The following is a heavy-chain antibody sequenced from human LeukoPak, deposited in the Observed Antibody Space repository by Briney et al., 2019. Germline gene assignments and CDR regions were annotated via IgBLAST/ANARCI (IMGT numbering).Heavy chain of an antibody. CDR3: AREGGQSPSGYYLVFAS. CDR1: GGTFSSYA. Sequence: PVASVKVSCKASGGTFSSYAISWVRQAPGQGLEWMGRIIPILGIANYAQKFQGRVTITADKSTSTAYMELSSLRSDDTAVYYCAREGGQSPSGYYLVFASWGQGTLVTVSS. V-gene: IGHV1-69*04. D-gene: IGHD3-22*01. J-gene: IGHJ4*02. CDR2: IIPILGIA.